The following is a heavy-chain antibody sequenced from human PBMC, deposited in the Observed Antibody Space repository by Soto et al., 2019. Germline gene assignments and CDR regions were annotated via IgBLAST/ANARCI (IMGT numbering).Heavy chain of an antibody. Sequence: AQTLSLTCTVSGGSVGSYYWSWIRQRPGKGLEWIGYIYYTGSTNYNPSLRSRVTISVDTSQNQFSLKLSSVTAADTAVYYCARYIDYDSSGYPTALDYWGQGTLVTVSS. D-gene: IGHD3-22*01. J-gene: IGHJ4*02. CDR3: ARYIDYDSSGYPTALDY. V-gene: IGHV4-59*02. CDR1: GGSVGSYY. CDR2: IYYTGST.